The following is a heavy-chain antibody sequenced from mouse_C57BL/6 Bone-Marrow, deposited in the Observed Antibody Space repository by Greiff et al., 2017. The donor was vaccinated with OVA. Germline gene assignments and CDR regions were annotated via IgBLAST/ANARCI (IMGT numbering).Heavy chain of an antibody. D-gene: IGHD1-1*01. Sequence: VQLQQSGAELVRPGASVKLSCTASGFNIKDDYMHWVKQRPEQGLEWIGWLDPENGDTEYASKFQGKATITADTSSNTAYLQLSSLTSEDTAVYYCTSYVYYAMDYWGQGTSVTVSS. J-gene: IGHJ4*01. CDR3: TSYVYYAMDY. CDR2: LDPENGDT. CDR1: GFNIKDDY. V-gene: IGHV14-4*01.